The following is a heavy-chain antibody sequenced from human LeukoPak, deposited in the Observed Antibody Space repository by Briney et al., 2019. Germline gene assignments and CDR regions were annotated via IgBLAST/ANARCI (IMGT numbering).Heavy chain of an antibody. J-gene: IGHJ3*02. CDR2: VYFSGST. CDR3: ARDRSWYVSDRSDAFDI. V-gene: IGHV4-59*13. Sequence: SETLSLTCTVSGGSLSNYYWSWLRQAPGKGLEWIGYVYFSGSTNYNPSLKSRVTISLDTSKNLFSLKLSSVTAADTAIYYCARDRSWYVSDRSDAFDIWGQGTMVTVSS. CDR1: GGSLSNYY. D-gene: IGHD1-14*01.